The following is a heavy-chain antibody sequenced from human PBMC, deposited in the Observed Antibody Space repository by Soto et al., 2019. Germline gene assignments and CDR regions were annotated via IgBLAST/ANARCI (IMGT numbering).Heavy chain of an antibody. Sequence: ASVKVSCKASGYTFTSYGISWVRQAPGQGLEWMGWISAYNGNTNYAQKLQGRVTMTTDTSTSTAYMELRSLRSDDTAVYYCATAVAATSRYYYYGMGVWGQGTTVTVSS. V-gene: IGHV1-18*04. CDR1: GYTFTSYG. J-gene: IGHJ6*02. CDR2: ISAYNGNT. D-gene: IGHD6-19*01. CDR3: ATAVAATSRYYYYGMGV.